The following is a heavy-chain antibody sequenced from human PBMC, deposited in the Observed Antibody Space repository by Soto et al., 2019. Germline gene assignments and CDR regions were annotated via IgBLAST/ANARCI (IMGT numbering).Heavy chain of an antibody. D-gene: IGHD2-15*01. Sequence: QVHLVQSGAEMKKSGASVKVSCNATVYAFTRYAMHWVRQAPGQRLEWMGWINAGNGNTKYSQKFQGRVTITRDTSASTAYMELSSLRSEDTAVYDCARDLGGWPDYWGQGTLVTVSS. CDR1: VYAFTRYA. CDR2: INAGNGNT. J-gene: IGHJ4*02. CDR3: ARDLGGWPDY. V-gene: IGHV1-3*01.